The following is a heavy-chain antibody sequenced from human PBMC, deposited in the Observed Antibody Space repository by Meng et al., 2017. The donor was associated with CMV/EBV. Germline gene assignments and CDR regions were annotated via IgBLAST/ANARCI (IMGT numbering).Heavy chain of an antibody. CDR3: ATVSVGLRFLEWLFAYGMDV. J-gene: IGHJ6*02. Sequence: GGSLRLSCAASGFTFSSYSMNWVRQAPGKGLEWVSSISSSSSYIYYADSVKGRFTISRDNAKNSLYLQMNSLRSEDTAVYYCATVSVGLRFLEWLFAYGMDVWGQGTTVTVSS. D-gene: IGHD3-3*01. V-gene: IGHV3-21*04. CDR1: GFTFSSYS. CDR2: ISSSSSYI.